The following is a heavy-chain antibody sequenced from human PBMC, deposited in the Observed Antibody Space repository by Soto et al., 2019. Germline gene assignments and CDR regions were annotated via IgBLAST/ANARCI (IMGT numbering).Heavy chain of an antibody. Sequence: PGGSLRLSCAASGFTFSSYSMNWVRQAPGKGLEWVSSISSSSSYIYYADSVKGRFTISRDNAKNSLYLQMNSLRAEDTAVYYCARGRWLRSACDYWGPGTLVTVSS. CDR2: ISSSSSYI. J-gene: IGHJ4*02. CDR3: ARGRWLRSACDY. D-gene: IGHD5-12*01. V-gene: IGHV3-21*01. CDR1: GFTFSSYS.